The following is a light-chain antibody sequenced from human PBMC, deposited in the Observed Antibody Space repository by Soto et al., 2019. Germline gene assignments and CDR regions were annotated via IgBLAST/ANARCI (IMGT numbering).Light chain of an antibody. Sequence: QAVVTQPPSASGTPGQTVTISCSGSNSNIGSNTVNWYQQLPGTAPKLLIYSNNQRPSGVPDRFSGSNSGTSASLAISGLQSEDETDYYCAAWDDSLNGPVFGGGTKLTVL. CDR3: AAWDDSLNGPV. CDR1: NSNIGSNT. V-gene: IGLV1-44*01. CDR2: SNN. J-gene: IGLJ2*01.